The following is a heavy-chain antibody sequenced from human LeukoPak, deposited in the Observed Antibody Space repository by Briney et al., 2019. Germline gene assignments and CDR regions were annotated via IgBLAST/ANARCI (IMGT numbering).Heavy chain of an antibody. V-gene: IGHV4-39*07. Sequence: PSETLSLACIGSGGSISSTRYYWGWIRQPPGKGLEWVGSIYYSGSTYYNPSLKSRVTISVDTSKNQFSLKLSSVTAADTAVYYCANTGGGIAAATYWGQGTLVTVSS. D-gene: IGHD6-13*01. CDR1: GGSISSTRYY. CDR2: IYYSGST. CDR3: ANTGGGIAAATY. J-gene: IGHJ4*02.